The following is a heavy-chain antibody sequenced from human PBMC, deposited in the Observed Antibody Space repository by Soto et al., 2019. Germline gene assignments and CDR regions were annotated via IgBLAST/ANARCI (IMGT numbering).Heavy chain of an antibody. CDR2: INSDGSST. CDR1: GFTFSSYW. J-gene: IGHJ6*02. V-gene: IGHV3-74*01. Sequence: PGGSLRLSCAASGFTFSSYWMHWVRQAPGKGLVWVSRINSDGSSTSYADSVKGRFTISRDNAKNTLYLQMNSLRAVDTAVYYCARDRRYIVATEYFYYGMDVWGQGTTVTVSS. CDR3: ARDRRYIVATEYFYYGMDV. D-gene: IGHD5-12*01.